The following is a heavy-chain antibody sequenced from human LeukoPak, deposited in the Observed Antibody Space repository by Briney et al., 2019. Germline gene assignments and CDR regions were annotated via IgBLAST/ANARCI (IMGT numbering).Heavy chain of an antibody. J-gene: IGHJ4*02. CDR1: GFTFSSYA. CDR3: AKGGSGSYYNDLDY. V-gene: IGHV3-23*01. CDR2: ISGSGGST. D-gene: IGHD3-10*01. Sequence: GGSLRLSCAASGFTFSSYAMSWVRQAPGKGLEWVSAISGSGGSTCYADSVKGRFTISRDNSKNTLYLQMNSLRAEDTAVYYCAKGGSGSYYNDLDYWGQGTLVTVSS.